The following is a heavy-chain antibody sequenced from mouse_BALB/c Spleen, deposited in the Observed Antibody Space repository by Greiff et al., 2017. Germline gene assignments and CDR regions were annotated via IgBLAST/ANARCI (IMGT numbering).Heavy chain of an antibody. V-gene: IGHV5-6*01. CDR1: GFTFSSYG. Sequence: EVKLVESGGDLVKPGGSLKLSCAASGFTFSSYGMSWVRRTPDKSLEWVATIISGGSYTYYPDSVKGRFTISRANAKNPLYLQMSSLKSEDTAMYYCARSCPFDYWGQGTTLTVSS. CDR3: ARSCPFDY. J-gene: IGHJ2*01. CDR2: IISGGSYT.